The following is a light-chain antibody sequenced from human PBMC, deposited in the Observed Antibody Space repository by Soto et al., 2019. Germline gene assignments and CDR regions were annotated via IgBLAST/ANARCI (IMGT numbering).Light chain of an antibody. Sequence: QSVLTQPASVSGSPGQSITISCTGTSSDVGAYDYVSWYQQHPGKAPKHMIYEVSNRPSGVSNRFSGSKSGNTASLTISGLQAEDEADYYCKSYTSSSTLGVFGTGTKLTVL. CDR2: EVS. CDR3: KSYTSSSTLGV. V-gene: IGLV2-14*01. CDR1: SSDVGAYDY. J-gene: IGLJ1*01.